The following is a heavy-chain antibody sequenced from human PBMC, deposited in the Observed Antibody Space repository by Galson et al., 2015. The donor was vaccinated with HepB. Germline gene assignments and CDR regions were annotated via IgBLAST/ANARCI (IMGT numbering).Heavy chain of an antibody. D-gene: IGHD1-1*01. V-gene: IGHV3-23*01. CDR1: GFTFSRNA. CDR3: ARTTWRDKNWPIFDS. J-gene: IGHJ4*02. Sequence: SLRLSCAASGFTFSRNAMSWVRQAPGKGLEWVSSLTGSSDITNIADSAKGRFSIPRDNSKNTLYLQMNSLRVEDTAFYYCARTTWRDKNWPIFDSWGQGTLVTVSS. CDR2: LTGSSDIT.